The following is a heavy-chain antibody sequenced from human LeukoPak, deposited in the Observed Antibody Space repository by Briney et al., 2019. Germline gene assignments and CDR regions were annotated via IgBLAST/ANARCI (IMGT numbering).Heavy chain of an antibody. J-gene: IGHJ5*02. Sequence: GGSLRLSCAACGFTFSSYRMNWVRQAPGKGLEWVSSISSSSSYIYYADSVKGRFTISRDNAKHSLYLQMNSLRAEDTAVYYCARDRKKNYYDSSGYYWFDPWGQGTLVTVSS. CDR2: ISSSSSYI. CDR1: GFTFSSYR. D-gene: IGHD3-22*01. CDR3: ARDRKKNYYDSSGYYWFDP. V-gene: IGHV3-21*01.